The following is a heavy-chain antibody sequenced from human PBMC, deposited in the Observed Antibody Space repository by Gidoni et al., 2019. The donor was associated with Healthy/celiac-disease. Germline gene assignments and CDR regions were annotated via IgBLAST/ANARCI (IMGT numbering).Heavy chain of an antibody. CDR2: ISYDGSNK. Sequence: QVQLVESGGGVVQPGRSLRLSCAASGFTFSSYGMHWVRQAPGKGLEWVAVISYDGSNKYYADSVKGRFTISRDNSKNTLYLQMNSLRAEDTAVYYCAKDEDFWSGYYGGIDYWGQGTLVTVSS. V-gene: IGHV3-30*18. J-gene: IGHJ4*02. CDR1: GFTFSSYG. CDR3: AKDEDFWSGYYGGIDY. D-gene: IGHD3-3*01.